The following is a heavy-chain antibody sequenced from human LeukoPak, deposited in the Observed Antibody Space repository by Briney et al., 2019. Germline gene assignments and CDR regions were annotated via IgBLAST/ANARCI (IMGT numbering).Heavy chain of an antibody. CDR3: ARRLTQYDCFDP. CDR1: GDSFSSNSVT. Sequence: SQTLSLTCAVSGDSFSSNSVTWDWIRQSPSRGLEWLGRTYYRSTLYNDYAVSVRGLITVNPDTSKNQFSLHLNSVTPEDTAVYYCARRLTQYDCFDPWGQGILVTVSS. CDR2: TYYRSTLYN. J-gene: IGHJ5*02. V-gene: IGHV6-1*01. D-gene: IGHD2-2*01.